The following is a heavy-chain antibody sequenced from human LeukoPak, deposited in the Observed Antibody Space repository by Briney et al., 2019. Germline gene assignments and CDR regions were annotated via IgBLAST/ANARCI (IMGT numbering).Heavy chain of an antibody. CDR3: ARVRDGYNDAYDI. D-gene: IGHD5-24*01. Sequence: ASVKVSCKASEYTFTSYYIHWVRQAPGQGFEWMAIINPSDGRTTYSQRFQGRVTMTSDTSTSTVYMELSSLRSEDTAVYYCARVRDGYNDAYDIWGQGTMVTVSS. V-gene: IGHV1-46*01. J-gene: IGHJ3*02. CDR1: EYTFTSYY. CDR2: INPSDGRT.